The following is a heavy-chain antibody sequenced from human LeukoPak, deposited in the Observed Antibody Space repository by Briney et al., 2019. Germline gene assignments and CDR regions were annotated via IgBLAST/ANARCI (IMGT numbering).Heavy chain of an antibody. D-gene: IGHD3-22*01. CDR3: ARGADSSGYYSIFYFDY. CDR2: FYYGGST. Sequence: PSETLSLTCTVYGGSVNSYYWSWIRQPPGKGLEWIGYFYYGGSTNYNPSLKSRVTISVDTSKNQFSLKLSSVTAADTAVYYCARGADSSGYYSIFYFDYWGQGTLVTVSS. J-gene: IGHJ4*02. CDR1: GGSVNSYY. V-gene: IGHV4-59*02.